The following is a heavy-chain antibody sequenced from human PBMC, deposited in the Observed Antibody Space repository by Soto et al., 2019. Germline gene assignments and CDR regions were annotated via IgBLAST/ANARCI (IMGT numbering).Heavy chain of an antibody. CDR2: INHSGST. J-gene: IGHJ4*02. CDR3: ARVIDSSSYYFDY. D-gene: IGHD6-6*01. V-gene: IGHV4-34*01. Sequence: QVQLQQWGAGLLKPSETLSLTCAVYGGSFSGYYWSWIRQPPGKGLEWIGEINHSGSTNYNPSLKSRGTISVDTSKNQFSRKLSAVTAADTAVDYCARVIDSSSYYFDYWGQGTLVTVSS. CDR1: GGSFSGYY.